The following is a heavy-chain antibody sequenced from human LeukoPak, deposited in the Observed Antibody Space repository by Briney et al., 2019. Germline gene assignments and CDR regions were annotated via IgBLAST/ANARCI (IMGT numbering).Heavy chain of an antibody. CDR1: GYTFTAYY. D-gene: IGHD2-2*01. V-gene: IGHV1-2*02. J-gene: IGHJ5*02. CDR2: INPNSGCT. CDR3: ARGSIVVVPAAKGSGWFDP. Sequence: ASVKVACKTSGYTFTAYYMHWVRQAPGQGLEWMGWINPNSGCTNYAQKFQGRVTMTRDTSITTAYMELSRLRSDDTAVYYCARGSIVVVPAAKGSGWFDPWGQGTLVTVSS.